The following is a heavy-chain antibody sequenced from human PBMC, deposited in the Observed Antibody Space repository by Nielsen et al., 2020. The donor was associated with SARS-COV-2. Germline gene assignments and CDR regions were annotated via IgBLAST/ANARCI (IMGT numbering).Heavy chain of an antibody. D-gene: IGHD4-11*01. J-gene: IGHJ6*02. CDR2: IYYSGST. Sequence: SETLSLTCTVSGGSISSSYYWGWIRQPPGKGLEWIGSIYYSGSTYYNPSLKSRVTISVDTSKNQFSLKLSSVTAADTAVYYCVNGFATVRYYGMDVWGQGTTVTVSS. CDR1: GGSISSSYY. CDR3: VNGFATVRYYGMDV. V-gene: IGHV4-39*01.